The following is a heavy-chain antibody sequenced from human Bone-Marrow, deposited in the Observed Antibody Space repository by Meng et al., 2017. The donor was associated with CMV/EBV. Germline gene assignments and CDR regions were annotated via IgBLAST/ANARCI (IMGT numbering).Heavy chain of an antibody. D-gene: IGHD4-17*01. V-gene: IGHV3-21*01. CDR3: ARPYGDYEDYFDY. CDR1: GFTFRTYN. Sequence: GESLKISCAASGFTFRTYNMNWVREAPGKGLEWVSSITSRSDKMYYRDSVRGRFTVSRDNAKNSLYLQMNSLRVEDTSVYYCARPYGDYEDYFDYWGQGTLVTVSS. J-gene: IGHJ4*02. CDR2: ITSRSDKM.